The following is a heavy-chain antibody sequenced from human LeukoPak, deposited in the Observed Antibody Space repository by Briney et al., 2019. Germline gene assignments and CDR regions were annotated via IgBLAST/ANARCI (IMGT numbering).Heavy chain of an antibody. CDR1: GGSISSYY. Sequence: KPSETLSLTCTVSGGSISSYYWSWIRQPPGKGLEWIGYIYYSGSTNYNPSLKSRVTISVDTSKNQFSLKLSSVTAADTAVYYYARSEHDFWSGYYTVDYWGQGTLVTVSS. CDR3: ARSEHDFWSGYYTVDY. D-gene: IGHD3-3*01. CDR2: IYYSGST. V-gene: IGHV4-59*01. J-gene: IGHJ4*02.